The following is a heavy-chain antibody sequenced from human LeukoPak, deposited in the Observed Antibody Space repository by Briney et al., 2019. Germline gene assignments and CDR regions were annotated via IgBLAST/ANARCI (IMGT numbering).Heavy chain of an antibody. V-gene: IGHV3-23*01. CDR1: GFTFSTYA. CDR3: ARVTYGSGTYGAFDY. CDR2: ISGSGDRT. Sequence: GGSLRLSCEPSGFTFSTYAMSWVRQAPGKGLEWVSLISGSGDRTYYADSVKGRFTISRDNSKNTLYLQMNSLRAEDTAVYCARVTYGSGTYGAFDYWGQGTLVTVSS. J-gene: IGHJ4*02. D-gene: IGHD3-10*01.